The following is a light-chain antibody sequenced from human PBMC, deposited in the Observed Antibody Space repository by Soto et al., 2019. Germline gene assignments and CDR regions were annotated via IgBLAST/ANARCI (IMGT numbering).Light chain of an antibody. J-gene: IGKJ2*01. V-gene: IGKV3-20*01. CDR2: GAS. CDR1: QSVGSNY. CDR3: QQYGSSPPYT. Sequence: EIVLTQSPGTLSLSPGERATLSCRASQSVGSNYLAWYQQKPGQAPRLLIYGASSRDSGIPDRFSGSGSGTDFTLTISRLEPEDFAVYYCQQYGSSPPYTFGQGTKLEIK.